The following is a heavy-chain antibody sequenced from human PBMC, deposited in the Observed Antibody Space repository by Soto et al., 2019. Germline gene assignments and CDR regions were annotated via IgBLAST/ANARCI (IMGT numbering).Heavy chain of an antibody. CDR1: GFSLSNARMG. Sequence: SGPTLVNPTETLTLTCTVPGFSLSNARMGVSWIRQPPGKALEWLAHIFSNDEKSYSTSLKSRLTISKDTSKSQVVLTMTNMDPVDTATYYCARILAAMVTGNEVWFDPWGQGTLVTVSS. CDR3: ARILAAMVTGNEVWFDP. CDR2: IFSNDEK. D-gene: IGHD5-18*01. J-gene: IGHJ5*02. V-gene: IGHV2-26*01.